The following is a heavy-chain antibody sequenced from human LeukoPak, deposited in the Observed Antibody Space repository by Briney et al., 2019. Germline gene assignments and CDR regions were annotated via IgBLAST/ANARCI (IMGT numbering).Heavy chain of an antibody. CDR2: IYHSGST. D-gene: IGHD3/OR15-3a*01. Sequence: KPSETLSLTCTVSGGSISSGGYYWSWIRQPPGKGLEWIGYIYHSGSTYYNPSLKSRVTISVDRSKNQFSLKLSSVTAADTAVYYCARVDVSYYYYMDVWGKGTTVTVSS. V-gene: IGHV4-30-2*01. CDR3: ARVDVSYYYYMDV. J-gene: IGHJ6*03. CDR1: GGSISSGGYY.